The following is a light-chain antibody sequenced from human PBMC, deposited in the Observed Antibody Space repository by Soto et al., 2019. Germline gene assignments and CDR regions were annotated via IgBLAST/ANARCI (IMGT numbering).Light chain of an antibody. CDR3: QQYGSSPVT. Sequence: EIVLTQSPGTLSLSPGERATLSCRASQSVTSNLAWYQQKPGQAPRLLMYGASGRATGIPDRFSGSGSGTDFTLTISRLEPEDFAVYYCQQYGSSPVTFGQGTRLEIK. V-gene: IGKV3-20*01. J-gene: IGKJ5*01. CDR1: QSVTSN. CDR2: GAS.